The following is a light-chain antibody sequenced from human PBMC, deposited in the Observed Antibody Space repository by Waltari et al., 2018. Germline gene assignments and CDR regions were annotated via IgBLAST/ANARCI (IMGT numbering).Light chain of an antibody. V-gene: IGKV3-11*01. CDR3: QQRSNWPSYA. CDR2: DSS. Sequence: EIVLTQSPPTLSLSPGERATPPCRASQSLNNYVAWYQQKPGQAPRLLIFDSSNRPPGIPARFSGSGSGTDFTLTISSLEPEDFAVYYCQQRSNWPSYAFGPGTKLEIK. J-gene: IGKJ2*01. CDR1: QSLNNY.